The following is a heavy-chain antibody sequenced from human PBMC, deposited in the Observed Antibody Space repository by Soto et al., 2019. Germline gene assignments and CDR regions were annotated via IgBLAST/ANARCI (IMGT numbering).Heavy chain of an antibody. Sequence: PSETLSLTCAVSGGSFTSNNWWTWVRQPPGQGLEWIGEIYRTGSTNYNPSLKSRVTITLDKSENQFSLKVTSLTAADTAVYYCASRDPGTSVDYWGQGTLVTVSS. CDR2: IYRTGST. J-gene: IGHJ4*02. V-gene: IGHV4-4*02. CDR1: GGSFTSNNW. CDR3: ASRDPGTSVDY. D-gene: IGHD1-7*01.